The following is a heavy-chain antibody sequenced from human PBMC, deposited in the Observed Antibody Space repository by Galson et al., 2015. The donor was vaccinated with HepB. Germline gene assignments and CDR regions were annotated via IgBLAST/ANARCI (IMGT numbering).Heavy chain of an antibody. Sequence: SLRLSCAASGFTFSTSAMSWIRQAPGKGLEWVSYISSSSSYTNYADSVKGRFTISRDNAKNSLYLQMNSLRAEDTAVYYCASQQIAVAGTTGPFDYWGQGTLVTVSS. D-gene: IGHD6-19*01. CDR2: ISSSSSYT. J-gene: IGHJ4*02. V-gene: IGHV3-11*06. CDR1: GFTFSTSA. CDR3: ASQQIAVAGTTGPFDY.